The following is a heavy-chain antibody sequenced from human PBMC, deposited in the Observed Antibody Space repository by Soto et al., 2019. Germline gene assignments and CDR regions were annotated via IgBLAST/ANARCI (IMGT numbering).Heavy chain of an antibody. D-gene: IGHD3-16*02. CDR3: ARAIPRGKYVWGSYRDFDY. J-gene: IGHJ4*02. Sequence: QVQLVQSGAEVKKPGSSVKVSCKASGGTFSSYAISWVRQAPGQGLEWMGGIIPIFGTANYAQKFQGRVTITADESTSTAYMELSSVRSEDTAVYYCARAIPRGKYVWGSYRDFDYWGQGTLVTVSS. CDR1: GGTFSSYA. CDR2: IIPIFGTA. V-gene: IGHV1-69*01.